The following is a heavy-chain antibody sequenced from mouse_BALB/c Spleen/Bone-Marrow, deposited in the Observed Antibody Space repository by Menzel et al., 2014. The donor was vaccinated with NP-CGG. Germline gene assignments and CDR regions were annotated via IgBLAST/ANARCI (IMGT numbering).Heavy chain of an antibody. D-gene: IGHD1-3*01. CDR3: TELAFDY. CDR2: IRLRPSNYAI. J-gene: IGHJ2*01. V-gene: IGHV6-6*02. Sequence: EVKLMESGEGLVQPGGPMNFSRVAYGFTLSNYRSNWVRHSPQKFLEWVAEIRLRPSNYAIYFEESVKGRFSISRDESKSSVYLQMINLKAEDTSIYYCTELAFDYWGQGTTLTVSS. CDR1: GFTLSNYR.